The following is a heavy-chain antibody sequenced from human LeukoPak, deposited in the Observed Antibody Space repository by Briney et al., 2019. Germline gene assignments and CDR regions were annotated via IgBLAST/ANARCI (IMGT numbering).Heavy chain of an antibody. CDR1: GGTFSSYG. D-gene: IGHD2-2*01. Sequence: GASVKVSCKASGGTFSSYGMSWVRQAPGKGLEWISGISGSGGNTYYADPVKGRFTISRDNTKNTVYLQMNSLRAEDTAVYYCAGYCSTTSCYSSPNWFDPWGQGTLVTVSS. CDR3: AGYCSTTSCYSSPNWFDP. V-gene: IGHV3-23*01. J-gene: IGHJ5*02. CDR2: ISGSGGNT.